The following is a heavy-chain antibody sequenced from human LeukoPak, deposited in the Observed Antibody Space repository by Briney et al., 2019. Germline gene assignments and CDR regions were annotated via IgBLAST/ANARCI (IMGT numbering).Heavy chain of an antibody. V-gene: IGHV4-61*02. CDR2: IYTSGST. CDR3: SRDGYNRDY. Sequence: SQTLSLTCTVSGGSISSGSYYWSWIRQPAGKGLGWIGRIYTSGSTNYNPSLKSRVTISVDTSKNQFSLKLSSVTAADTAVYYCSRDGYNRDYWGQGTLVTVSS. D-gene: IGHD5-24*01. J-gene: IGHJ4*02. CDR1: GGSISSGSYY.